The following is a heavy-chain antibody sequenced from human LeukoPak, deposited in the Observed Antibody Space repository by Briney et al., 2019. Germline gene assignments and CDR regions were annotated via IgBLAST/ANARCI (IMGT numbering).Heavy chain of an antibody. Sequence: GGSLRLSCAVSGFTFSSQSMNWVRQAPGKGLEWVSSISSSGAHIYYADSVKGRFTISRDNAKNSLYLQMNSLRVEDTAVYYCAREFADSWGQGTLVIVSS. CDR3: AREFADS. CDR1: GFTFSSQS. V-gene: IGHV3-21*01. J-gene: IGHJ4*02. CDR2: ISSSGAHI.